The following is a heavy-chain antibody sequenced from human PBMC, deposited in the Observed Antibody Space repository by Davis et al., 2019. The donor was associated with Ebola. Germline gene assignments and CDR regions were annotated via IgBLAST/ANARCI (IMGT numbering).Heavy chain of an antibody. CDR3: ASITLGSSSNY. J-gene: IGHJ4*02. Sequence: PGGSLRLSCAASGFTFSSYWMSWVRQAPGKGLEWVANIKQDGSEKYYVDSVKGRFTISRDNAKNSLYLQMNSLRAEDTAVYYCASITLGSSSNYWGQGTLVTVSS. D-gene: IGHD6-6*01. CDR2: IKQDGSEK. CDR1: GFTFSSYW. V-gene: IGHV3-7*01.